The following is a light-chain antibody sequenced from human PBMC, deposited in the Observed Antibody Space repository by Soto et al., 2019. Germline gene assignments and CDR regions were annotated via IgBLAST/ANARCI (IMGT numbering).Light chain of an antibody. CDR1: QSVSSN. Sequence: EIVMTQSPATLSVSPGERATLSCRASQSVSSNLAWYQQKPGLAPRLLIFGVSTRATGIPARFSGSGSGTEFILTISSLQSEDFAVYYCQQYNNWPITFGQGTRLEIK. J-gene: IGKJ5*01. V-gene: IGKV3-15*01. CDR2: GVS. CDR3: QQYNNWPIT.